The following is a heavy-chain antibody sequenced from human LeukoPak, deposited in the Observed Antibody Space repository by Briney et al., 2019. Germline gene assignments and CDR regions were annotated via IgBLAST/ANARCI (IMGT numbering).Heavy chain of an antibody. V-gene: IGHV4-59*08. Sequence: PSETLSLTCTVSGGSISNYYWTWLRQPPGKGLEWIGYIYYSGNTNYNPSLKSRVTISLDTSKNQLPLKLTSVTAADTAVYYCARCSRGTSVGMDVWGQGTTVTVSS. CDR3: ARCSRGTSVGMDV. CDR1: GGSISNYY. CDR2: IYYSGNT. J-gene: IGHJ6*02. D-gene: IGHD1-1*01.